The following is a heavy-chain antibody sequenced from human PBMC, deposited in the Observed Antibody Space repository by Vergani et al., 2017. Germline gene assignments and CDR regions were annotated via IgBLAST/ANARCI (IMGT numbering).Heavy chain of an antibody. D-gene: IGHD4-17*01. CDR1: GYSISSGYY. Sequence: QVQLQESGPGLVKPSETLSLTCAVSGYSISSGYYWGWIRQPPGKGLEWIGSIYHSGSTYYNPSLKSRVTISVDTSKNQFSLKLSSVTAADTAVYYCARCYDYGDYYYYYGMDVWGQGTTVTVSS. CDR3: ARCYDYGDYYYYYGMDV. V-gene: IGHV4-38-2*01. J-gene: IGHJ6*02. CDR2: IYHSGST.